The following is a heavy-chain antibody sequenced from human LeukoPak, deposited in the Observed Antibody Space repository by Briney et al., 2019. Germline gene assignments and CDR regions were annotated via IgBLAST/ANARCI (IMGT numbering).Heavy chain of an antibody. CDR3: ATGWVFGVVSHFDY. V-gene: IGHV3-21*01. D-gene: IGHD3-3*01. CDR1: GFTFSSYS. Sequence: GGSLRLSCAASGFTFSSYSMNWVRQAPGKGLEWVSSISSSSSYIYYADSVKGRFTISRDNAKNSLYLQMNSLRAEDTAVYYCATGWVFGVVSHFDYWGQGTLVTVSS. J-gene: IGHJ4*02. CDR2: ISSSSSYI.